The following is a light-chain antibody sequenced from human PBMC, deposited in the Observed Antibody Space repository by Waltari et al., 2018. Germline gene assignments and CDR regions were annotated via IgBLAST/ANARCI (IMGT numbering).Light chain of an antibody. J-gene: IGLJ2*01. CDR1: SSYVGAHHF. V-gene: IGLV2-8*01. CDR2: EVS. Sequence: QSALTQPPSASGSPGQSVTISCPGTSSYVGAHHFVSWYQQHPGKAPKPLIYEVSKRPSGVPDRFSGSKSGNTASLTVSGLQAEDEADYYCSSYGGSNNVLFGGGTKLTVL. CDR3: SSYGGSNNVL.